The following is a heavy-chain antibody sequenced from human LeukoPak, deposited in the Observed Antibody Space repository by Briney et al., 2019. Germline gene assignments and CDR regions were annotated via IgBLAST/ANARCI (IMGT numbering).Heavy chain of an antibody. D-gene: IGHD1-26*01. V-gene: IGHV4-30-2*01. CDR1: GGSISSGGYY. Sequence: SQTLSLTCTVSGGSISSGGYYWSWIRQPPGKGLEWIGYIYHSGSTYYNPSLKSRVTISVDRSKNQFSLKLSSVTAADTAVYYCARTPRGGSQGAFDIWGQGTMVTVSS. J-gene: IGHJ3*02. CDR3: ARTPRGGSQGAFDI. CDR2: IYHSGST.